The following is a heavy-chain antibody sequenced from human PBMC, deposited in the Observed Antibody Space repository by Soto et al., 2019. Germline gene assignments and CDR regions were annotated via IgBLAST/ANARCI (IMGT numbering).Heavy chain of an antibody. Sequence: PGESLKISCKGSGYSFTSYWISWARQMPGKGLEWMGRIDPSDSYTNYSPSFQGHVTISADKSISTAYLQWSSLKASDTAMYYCARSIRPEYSSGWYVVDYWGQGTLVTVSS. D-gene: IGHD6-19*01. CDR2: IDPSDSYT. CDR1: GYSFTSYW. J-gene: IGHJ4*02. CDR3: ARSIRPEYSSGWYVVDY. V-gene: IGHV5-10-1*01.